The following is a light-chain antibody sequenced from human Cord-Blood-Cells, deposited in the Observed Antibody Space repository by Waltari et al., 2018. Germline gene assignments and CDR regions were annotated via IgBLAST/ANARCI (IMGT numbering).Light chain of an antibody. CDR3: SSYTSSSTL. CDR2: DVS. Sequence: QSALTQPASVSGSPGQPLTISSTGTSSDVGGYNYVSWYQQHPGKAPKLMIYDVSNRPSGVSNRFSGSKSGNTASLTISGLQAEDEADYYCSSYTSSSTLFGGGTKLTVL. CDR1: SSDVGGYNY. J-gene: IGLJ2*01. V-gene: IGLV2-14*01.